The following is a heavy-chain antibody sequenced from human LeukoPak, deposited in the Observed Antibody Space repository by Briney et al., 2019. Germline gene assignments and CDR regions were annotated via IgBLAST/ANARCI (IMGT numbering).Heavy chain of an antibody. Sequence: GGSLRLSCAASGFTFSSYGMHWVRQAPGKGLEWVAFIRYDGSNKYYADSVKGRFTISRDNSKNTLYLQMNSLRAEDTAVYYCAKDMVRGGGRLYYYYMDVWGKGTTVTISS. CDR1: GFTFSSYG. D-gene: IGHD3-10*01. CDR2: IRYDGSNK. V-gene: IGHV3-30*02. J-gene: IGHJ6*03. CDR3: AKDMVRGGGRLYYYYMDV.